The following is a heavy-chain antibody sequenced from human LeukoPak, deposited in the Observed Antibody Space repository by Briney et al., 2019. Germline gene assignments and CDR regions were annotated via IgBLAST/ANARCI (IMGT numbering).Heavy chain of an antibody. V-gene: IGHV3-30*02. CDR1: GFTFSSYG. CDR2: IRYDGSNK. CDR3: AKDSGYSGYNSGFDY. Sequence: GGSLRLSCAASGFTFSSYGMHLVRQAPGKGLEWVAFIRYDGSNKYYADSVKGRFTISRDNSKNTLYLQMNSLRAEDTAVYYCAKDSGYSGYNSGFDYWGQGTLVTVSS. J-gene: IGHJ4*02. D-gene: IGHD5-12*01.